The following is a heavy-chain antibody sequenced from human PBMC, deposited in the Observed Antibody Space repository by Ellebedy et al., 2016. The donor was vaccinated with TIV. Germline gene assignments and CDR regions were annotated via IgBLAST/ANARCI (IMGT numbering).Heavy chain of an antibody. Sequence: PGGSLRLSCAASGFTFSTYWMHWVRQTPGQGLVWVARINNNGRTINYADSVKGQFTISRDNAKNTLYLEMSSLRVDDTAVYYCARQFDQPARWGQGTLVIVSS. CDR2: INNNGRTI. D-gene: IGHD3-9*01. J-gene: IGHJ4*02. CDR1: GFTFSTYW. CDR3: ARQFDQPAR. V-gene: IGHV3-74*01.